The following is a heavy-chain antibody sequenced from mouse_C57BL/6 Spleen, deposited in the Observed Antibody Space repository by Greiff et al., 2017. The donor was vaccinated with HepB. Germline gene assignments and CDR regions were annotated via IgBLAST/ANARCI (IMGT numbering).Heavy chain of an antibody. CDR1: GYTFTDYY. D-gene: IGHD3-2*02. J-gene: IGHJ2*01. Sequence: VQLQQSGAELVRPGASVKLSCKASGYTFTDYYINWVKQRPGQGLEWIARIYPGSGNTYYNEKFKGKATLTAEKSSSTAYMQLSSLTSEDSAVYFCARGDSSGQNFYWGQGTTLTVSS. CDR2: IYPGSGNT. V-gene: IGHV1-76*01. CDR3: ARGDSSGQNFY.